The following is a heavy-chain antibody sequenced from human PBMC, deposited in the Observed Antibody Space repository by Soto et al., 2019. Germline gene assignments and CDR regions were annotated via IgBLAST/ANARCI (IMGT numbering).Heavy chain of an antibody. CDR1: GFPFSNYR. CDR3: VKEGTVTAADRFDS. Sequence: QVHLVESGGGIVQPGNSLRLSCAASGFPFSNYRMQWFRQAPDKGLEWVAVVSWAGEAENYADSVKGRFTISRDNSGDTLSLQMNSLRPEEPAVYDCVKEGTVTAADRFDSWGQGTLVTVST. J-gene: IGHJ4*02. CDR2: VSWAGEAE. D-gene: IGHD4-4*01. V-gene: IGHV3-30*18.